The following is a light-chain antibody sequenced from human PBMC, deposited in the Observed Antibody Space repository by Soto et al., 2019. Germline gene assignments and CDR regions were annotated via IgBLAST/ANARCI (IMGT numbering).Light chain of an antibody. Sequence: QSALTQPPSASGSPGQSVTISCTGTSSDVGAYNYVSWYQQHPGKAPKLMIYEVSKRPSGVPDRFSGSKSGNTASLTVSGLQADDDADYYCSSYAGSNKNCVFGTGTKVTVL. J-gene: IGLJ1*01. CDR3: SSYAGSNKNCV. V-gene: IGLV2-8*01. CDR1: SSDVGAYNY. CDR2: EVS.